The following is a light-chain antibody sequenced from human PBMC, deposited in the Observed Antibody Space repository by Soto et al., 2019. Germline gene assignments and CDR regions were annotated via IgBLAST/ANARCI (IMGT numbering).Light chain of an antibody. J-gene: IGLJ1*01. CDR2: EVS. V-gene: IGLV2-23*02. Sequence: QSALTQPASVSGSPGQSITISCTRTNSDVGSYNFVSWYQQHPGKAPKVMIFEVSKRPSGVSDRFSGSKSGNTASLTISGLQAEDEADYYCCSDAGSSTYDFGTGTKLTVL. CDR3: CSDAGSSTYD. CDR1: NSDVGSYNF.